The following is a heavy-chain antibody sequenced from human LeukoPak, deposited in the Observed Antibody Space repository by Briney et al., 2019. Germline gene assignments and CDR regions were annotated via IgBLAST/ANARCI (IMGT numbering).Heavy chain of an antibody. CDR2: ISWNSGSI. D-gene: IGHD6-19*01. CDR3: ARGGSSGWPDYFDY. Sequence: PVRSLRLSCAASGFTFDDYAMHWVRQAPGKGLEWVSGISWNSGSIGYADSVKGRFTISRDNAKNTLYPQMSSLRAEDTAVYYCARGGSSGWPDYFDYWGRGTLVTVSS. V-gene: IGHV3-9*01. CDR1: GFTFDDYA. J-gene: IGHJ4*02.